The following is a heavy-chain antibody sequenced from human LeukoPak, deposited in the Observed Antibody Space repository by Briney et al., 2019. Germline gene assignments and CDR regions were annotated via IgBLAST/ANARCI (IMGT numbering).Heavy chain of an antibody. J-gene: IGHJ4*02. CDR3: ARMTGDILTTRRSPDDY. Sequence: ASVKVSCKASGYTFTGYYMHWVRQAPGQGLEWMGWIYPNSGATKYAQKFQGRVTMTRDTSISTAYMELSRLTSDDTAVYYCARMTGDILTTRRSPDDYWGQGTLVTVSS. D-gene: IGHD3-9*01. CDR1: GYTFTGYY. CDR2: IYPNSGAT. V-gene: IGHV1-2*02.